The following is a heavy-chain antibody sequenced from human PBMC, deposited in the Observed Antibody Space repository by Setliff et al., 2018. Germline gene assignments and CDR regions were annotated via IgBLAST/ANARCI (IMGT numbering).Heavy chain of an antibody. CDR1: GFIFGSFG. J-gene: IGHJ4*02. CDR3: AKPVLSPFDY. CDR2: IRYDGISK. Sequence: GGSLRLSCAASGFIFGSFGMYWVRQAPGKGLEWVSFIRYDGISKYYADSVKGRFTISRDNSYNTLNLQMSSLRPEDTAVYYCAKPVLSPFDYWGQGTLVTVSS. V-gene: IGHV3-30*02.